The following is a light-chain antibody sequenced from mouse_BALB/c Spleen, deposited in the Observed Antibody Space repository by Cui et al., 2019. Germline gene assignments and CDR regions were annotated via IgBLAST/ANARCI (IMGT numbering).Light chain of an antibody. CDR3: QHFWGTPHT. CDR2: AAT. Sequence: DIQMTQSPVFLAVSVGETVTITCRASENIYSNLAWYQQKQGKSPQLLIYAATNLADGVPSRFSGSGSGTQYSLKINSLQSEDFGSYYCQHFWGTPHTFGGGTKLEIK. V-gene: IGKV12-46*01. CDR1: ENIYSN. J-gene: IGKJ2*01.